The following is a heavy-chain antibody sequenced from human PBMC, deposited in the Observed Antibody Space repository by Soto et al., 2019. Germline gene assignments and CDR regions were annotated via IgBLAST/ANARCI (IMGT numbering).Heavy chain of an antibody. CDR2: IIPILGIA. CDR3: ASLSYGDYVYHY. D-gene: IGHD4-17*01. V-gene: IGHV1-69*02. J-gene: IGHJ4*02. Sequence: SVKVSCKVSGYTLTELSMHWVRQAPGKGLEWMGRIIPILGIANYAQKFQGRVTITADKSTSTAYMELSSLRSEDTAVYYCASLSYGDYVYHYWGQGTLVTVSS. CDR1: GYTLTELS.